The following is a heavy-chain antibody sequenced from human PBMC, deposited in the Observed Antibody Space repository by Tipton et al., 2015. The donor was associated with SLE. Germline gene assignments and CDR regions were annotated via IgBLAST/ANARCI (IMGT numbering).Heavy chain of an antibody. CDR2: IIPNSGGT. Sequence: QSGAEVKKPGSSVKVSCKASGGTFSSYAISWVRQAPGQGLEWMGWIIPNSGGTYYAQKFQGRVTMTRDTSISAAYTELTSLRIDDTAVYYCVRGRYYYGSGHDPHSEYWGQGTLVTVSS. V-gene: IGHV1-2*02. CDR1: GGTFSSYA. J-gene: IGHJ4*02. D-gene: IGHD3-10*01. CDR3: VRGRYYYGSGHDPHSEY.